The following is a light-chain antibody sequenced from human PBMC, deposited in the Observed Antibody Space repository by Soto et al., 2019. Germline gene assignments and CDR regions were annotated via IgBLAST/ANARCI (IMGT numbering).Light chain of an antibody. CDR1: MRDVGAYNL. Sequence: QSALTQPASVSGSAGQSITISCSGTMRDVGAYNLVSWYQQHPGTAPKLIIYEVSNRPSGVSNRFSGSKSGNTASLTISGLQAEDEADYYCSSYTSSSTLVVFGTGTKLTVL. CDR3: SSYTSSSTLVV. V-gene: IGLV2-14*01. CDR2: EVS. J-gene: IGLJ1*01.